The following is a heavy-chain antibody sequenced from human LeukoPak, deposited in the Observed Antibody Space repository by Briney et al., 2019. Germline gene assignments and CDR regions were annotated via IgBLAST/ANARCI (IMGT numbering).Heavy chain of an antibody. V-gene: IGHV3-33*01. CDR3: ARETAVKYYYDSSGYGI. CDR1: GFTFSSYG. D-gene: IGHD3-22*01. J-gene: IGHJ4*02. Sequence: PGGSLRLSCAASGFTFSSYGMHWVRQAPGKGLEWVAVIWYDGSNKYYADSVKGRFTISRDNSKNTLNLQMNSLRAEDTAVYYCARETAVKYYYDSSGYGIWGQGTLVTVSS. CDR2: IWYDGSNK.